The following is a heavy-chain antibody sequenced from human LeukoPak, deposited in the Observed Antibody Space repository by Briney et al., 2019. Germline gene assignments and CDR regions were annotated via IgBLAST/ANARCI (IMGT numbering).Heavy chain of an antibody. J-gene: IGHJ4*02. V-gene: IGHV6-1*01. Sequence: SQTLSLTCAISGDSVSSNSAAWTWIRQSPSRGLEWLGRTYYRSKWYNDYAVSVIGRITLSPDTSKNQFSLHLNSMTPGDTAVYYCARGRYSGSYYVVHFDYWGQGTLVTVSS. CDR2: TYYRSKWYN. D-gene: IGHD1-26*01. CDR3: ARGRYSGSYYVVHFDY. CDR1: GDSVSSNSAA.